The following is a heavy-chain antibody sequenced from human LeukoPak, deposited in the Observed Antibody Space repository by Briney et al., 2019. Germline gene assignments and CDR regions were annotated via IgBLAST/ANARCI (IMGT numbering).Heavy chain of an antibody. CDR1: GGSFSGYY. J-gene: IGHJ4*02. D-gene: IGHD3-10*01. CDR2: INHSGST. V-gene: IGHV4-34*01. Sequence: SETLSLTCAVYGGSFSGYYWSWIRQPPGKGLEWIGEINHSGSTNYNPSLKSRVTISVDTSKNQFSLKLSSVTAADTAVYYCVTKWFGIPGGSDYWGQGTLVTVSS. CDR3: VTKWFGIPGGSDY.